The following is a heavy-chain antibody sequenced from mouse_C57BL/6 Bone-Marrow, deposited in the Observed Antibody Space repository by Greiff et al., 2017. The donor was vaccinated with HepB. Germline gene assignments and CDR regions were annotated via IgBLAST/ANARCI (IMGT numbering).Heavy chain of an antibody. CDR1: GFSFNTYA. Sequence: EVNVVESGGGLVQPKGSLKLSCAASGFSFNTYAMNWVRQAPGKGLEWVARIRSKSNNYATYYADSVKDRFTISRDDSESMLYLQMNNLKTEDTAMYYCVRHGDYFDYWGQGTTLTVSS. V-gene: IGHV10-1*01. CDR3: VRHGDYFDY. CDR2: IRSKSNNYAT. J-gene: IGHJ2*01.